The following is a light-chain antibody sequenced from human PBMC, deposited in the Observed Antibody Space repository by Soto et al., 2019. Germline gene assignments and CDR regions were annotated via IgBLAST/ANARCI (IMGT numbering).Light chain of an antibody. Sequence: QSVLTQSSSASASLGSSVKLTCTLSSGHSSYIIAWHQQQPGKAPRYLMKLEGSGSYNKGSGVPDRFSGSSSGADRYLTISYLQFEDEADYYCETWDSNTRVFGTGTKVTVL. J-gene: IGLJ1*01. V-gene: IGLV4-60*02. CDR2: LEGSGSY. CDR3: ETWDSNTRV. CDR1: SGHSSYI.